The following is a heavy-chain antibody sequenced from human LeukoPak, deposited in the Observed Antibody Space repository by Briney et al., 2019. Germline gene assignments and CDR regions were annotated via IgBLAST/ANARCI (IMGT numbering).Heavy chain of an antibody. CDR3: AREAGLGAVNNWFDP. CDR1: GGSFSDYY. V-gene: IGHV4-34*01. D-gene: IGHD6-19*01. J-gene: IGHJ5*02. Sequence: PSETLSLTCAVYGGSFSDYYWSWIRQPPGKGLEWIGEINHSGSTNYNPSLKSRVTISVDTSKNQFSLKLSSVTAADTAVYYCAREAGLGAVNNWFDPWGQGTLVTVSS. CDR2: INHSGST.